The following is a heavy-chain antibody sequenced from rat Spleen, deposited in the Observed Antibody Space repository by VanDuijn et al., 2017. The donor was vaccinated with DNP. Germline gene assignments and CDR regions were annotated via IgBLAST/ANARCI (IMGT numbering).Heavy chain of an antibody. CDR3: ATSTGAY. J-gene: IGHJ3*01. D-gene: IGHD1-2*01. CDR2: IIYDGSRT. V-gene: IGHV5S10*01. CDR1: GFTFSDYN. Sequence: EVQLVESGGDLVQPGRSLKLSCAASGFTFSDYNMAWVRQAPKKGLEWVATIIYDGSRTYYRDSVKGRFTISRDNAKSTLFLQMYRLRSEDTATYYGATSTGAYWGQGILVTVSS.